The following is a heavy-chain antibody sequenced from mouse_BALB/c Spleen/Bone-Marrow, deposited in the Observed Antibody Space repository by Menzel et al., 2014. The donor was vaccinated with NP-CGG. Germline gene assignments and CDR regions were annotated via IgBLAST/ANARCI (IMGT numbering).Heavy chain of an antibody. Sequence: QVQLQQPGAELARPGASVKMSCKASGYTFTGYTIHWVKQRPGRGLEWIGYINPTSGYANYNQKFKDKATLTADKSYSTAYMQLSSLTSEDSAVFYCARSMIVYFAMDYWGQGTSVTVSS. CDR1: GYTFTGYT. CDR2: INPTSGYA. CDR3: ARSMIVYFAMDY. J-gene: IGHJ4*01. D-gene: IGHD2-3*01. V-gene: IGHV1-4*01.